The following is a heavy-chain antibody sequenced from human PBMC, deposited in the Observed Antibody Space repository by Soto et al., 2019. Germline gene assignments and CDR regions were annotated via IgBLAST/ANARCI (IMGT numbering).Heavy chain of an antibody. CDR3: VRSQAPWLRFDY. Sequence: GGSLRLSCAASGFTFSSYGMHWVRQAPGKGLEWVAVIWYDGSNKYYADSVKGRFTISRDNSKNTLYLQMNSLRAEDTAVYYCVRSQAPWLRFDYWGQGTLVTVSS. D-gene: IGHD5-12*01. CDR2: IWYDGSNK. CDR1: GFTFSSYG. V-gene: IGHV3-33*01. J-gene: IGHJ4*02.